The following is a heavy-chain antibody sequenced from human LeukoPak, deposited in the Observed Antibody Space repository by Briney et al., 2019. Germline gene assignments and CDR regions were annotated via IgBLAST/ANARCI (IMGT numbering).Heavy chain of an antibody. CDR1: GGSISSYY. D-gene: IGHD3-22*01. CDR2: IFYSGAS. J-gene: IGHJ1*01. Sequence: SETLSLTCTVSGGSISSYYWTWIRQPPGKGLEWIGYIFYSGASNYNPSLKSRVTISVDTSKNQFSLKLSSVTAADTAVYYCVRDHYYDSSGYTFRHWGQGTLVTVSS. CDR3: VRDHYYDSSGYTFRH. V-gene: IGHV4-59*01.